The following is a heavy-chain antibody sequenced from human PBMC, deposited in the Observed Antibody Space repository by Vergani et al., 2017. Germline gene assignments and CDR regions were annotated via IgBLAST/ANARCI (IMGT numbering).Heavy chain of an antibody. D-gene: IGHD5-12*01. CDR1: GFTFNSYA. CDR3: AKANPRNSGYDYLYYYHAMDV. Sequence: QLLESGGGLIQPGGSLRLSCAASGFTFNSYAMTWVRQAPGKGLEWGSGINNNGGSTYYADSVKGRFTISRDSSKNTLYLQMNSLSAGDTAVYYCAKANPRNSGYDYLYYYHAMDVWGQGTTVTVSS. CDR2: INNNGGST. V-gene: IGHV3-23*01. J-gene: IGHJ6*02.